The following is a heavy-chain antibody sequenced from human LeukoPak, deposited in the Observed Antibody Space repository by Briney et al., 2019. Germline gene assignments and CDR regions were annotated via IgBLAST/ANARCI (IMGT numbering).Heavy chain of an antibody. CDR1: GYTFTSYD. Sequence: GASVKVSCTASGYTFTSYDINWVRQAPGQGLEWMGWINLNSGNTGYAQNFQGRLTVTRDTSINTACMELSTLRSEDTAIYYCARVTGSIDYWGQGTLVTVSS. V-gene: IGHV1-8*01. J-gene: IGHJ4*02. CDR3: ARVTGSIDY. D-gene: IGHD1-26*01. CDR2: INLNSGNT.